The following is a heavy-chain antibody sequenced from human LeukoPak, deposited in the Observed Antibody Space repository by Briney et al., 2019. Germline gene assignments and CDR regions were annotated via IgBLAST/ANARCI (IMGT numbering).Heavy chain of an antibody. V-gene: IGHV4-39*07. D-gene: IGHD3-10*01. Sequence: SETLSLTCTVSGGSISSSSYYWSWIRQPPGKGLEWIGEINHSGSTNYNPSLKSRVTISVDTSKNQFSLKLSSVTAADTAVYYCARGQTYYYGSGSYYAKPYNWFDPWGQGTLVTVSS. CDR2: INHSGST. CDR3: ARGQTYYYGSGSYYAKPYNWFDP. CDR1: GGSISSSSYY. J-gene: IGHJ5*02.